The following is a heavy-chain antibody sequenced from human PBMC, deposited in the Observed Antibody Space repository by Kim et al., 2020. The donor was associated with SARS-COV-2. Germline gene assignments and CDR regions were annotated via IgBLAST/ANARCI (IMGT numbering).Heavy chain of an antibody. V-gene: IGHV3-7*05. CDR2: INQGGSAK. D-gene: IGHD3-10*01. CDR1: GFLFSGYW. J-gene: IGHJ3*02. CDR3: ARGDYDSGTFIDAFDI. Sequence: GGSLRLSCAASGFLFSGYWMSWVRQAPGKGLEWVANINQGGSAKYYVDSLKGRFTISRDNAKNSLYLQMNSLRAEDTAVYYCARGDYDSGTFIDAFDIWGQGTMVTVSS.